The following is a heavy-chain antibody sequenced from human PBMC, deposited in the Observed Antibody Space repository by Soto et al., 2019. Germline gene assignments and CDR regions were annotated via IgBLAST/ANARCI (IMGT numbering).Heavy chain of an antibody. J-gene: IGHJ4*02. CDR1: GYTFTNYG. CDR2: INVYNGKT. CDR3: ARGPHPTYFDY. Sequence: QVQLVQSGGKVAKPGASVKVSCKASGYTFTNYGINWVRQAPGLGLEWMGWINVYNGKTNYAQKFQARVTMTTDTSTNSVYMELRSLRSDDTAVYYCARGPHPTYFDYWGQGTLVIVSS. V-gene: IGHV1-18*01.